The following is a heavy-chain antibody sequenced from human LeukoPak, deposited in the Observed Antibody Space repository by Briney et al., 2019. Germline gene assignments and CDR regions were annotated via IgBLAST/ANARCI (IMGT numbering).Heavy chain of an antibody. CDR3: ARDQNVLRYFDWLKTHYYYGMDV. J-gene: IGHJ6*02. V-gene: IGHV1-46*01. CDR1: GGTFSSYA. D-gene: IGHD3-9*01. Sequence: ASVKVSCKASGGTFSSYAISWVRQAPGQGLEWMGIINPSGGSTSYAQKFQGRVTMTRDTSTSTVYMELSSLRSEDTAVYYCARDQNVLRYFDWLKTHYYYGMDVWGQGTTVTVSS. CDR2: INPSGGST.